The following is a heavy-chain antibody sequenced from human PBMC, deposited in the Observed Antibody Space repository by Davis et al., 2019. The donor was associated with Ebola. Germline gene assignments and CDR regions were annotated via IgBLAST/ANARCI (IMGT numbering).Heavy chain of an antibody. CDR2: IRSKANRYAT. CDR1: GFPFRDFA. CDR3: AGRGTLYHMDV. V-gene: IGHV3-73*01. J-gene: IGHJ6*03. Sequence: ESLKISRAASGFPFRDFALHWVRQASGGGLEWVGRIRSKANRYATAYAASVKGRFTLSRDESKNTAYLEMNSLNTEDTAVYYCAGRGTLYHMDVWGKGTTVTVSS. D-gene: IGHD3/OR15-3a*01.